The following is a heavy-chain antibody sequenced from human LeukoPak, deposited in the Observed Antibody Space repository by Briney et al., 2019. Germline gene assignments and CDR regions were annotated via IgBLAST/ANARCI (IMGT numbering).Heavy chain of an antibody. D-gene: IGHD3-22*01. J-gene: IGHJ4*02. Sequence: GGSLRLSCAASGFTFSSYAMSWVRQAPGKGLEWVSAISGSGGSTYYADSVKGRFTISRDNSKNTLYLQMNSLRAEDTAVYYCAKRGGIGYYDSSGYDLYWSQGTLVTVSS. CDR2: ISGSGGST. CDR1: GFTFSSYA. V-gene: IGHV3-23*01. CDR3: AKRGGIGYYDSSGYDLY.